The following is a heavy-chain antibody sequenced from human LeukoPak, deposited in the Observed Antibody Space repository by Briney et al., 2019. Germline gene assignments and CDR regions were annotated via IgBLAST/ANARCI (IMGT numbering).Heavy chain of an antibody. CDR1: GYSIRSDYY. V-gene: IGHV4-38-2*02. J-gene: IGHJ4*02. CDR3: ARGRAGLFDY. D-gene: IGHD6-19*01. Sequence: PSETLSLTCTVSGYSIRSDYYWGWIRQPPGKGLEWIGSIYHSGSTYYNPSLKSRVTISVDTSKNQFSLKLSSVTAADTAVYYCARGRAGLFDYWGQGTLVTVSS. CDR2: IYHSGST.